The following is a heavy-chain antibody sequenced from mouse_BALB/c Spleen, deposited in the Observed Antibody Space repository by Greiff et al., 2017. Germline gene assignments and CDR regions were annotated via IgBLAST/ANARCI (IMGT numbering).Heavy chain of an antibody. J-gene: IGHJ4*01. D-gene: IGHD2-1*01. CDR2: IWSGGST. Sequence: VKLVESGPGLVQPSQSLSITCTVSGFSLTSYGVHWVRQSPGKGLEWLGVIWSGGSTDYNAAFISRLSISKDNSKSQVFFKMNSLQANDTARYYCASLYFYAMDYWGQGTSVTVSS. CDR1: GFSLTSYG. CDR3: ASLYFYAMDY. V-gene: IGHV2-2*02.